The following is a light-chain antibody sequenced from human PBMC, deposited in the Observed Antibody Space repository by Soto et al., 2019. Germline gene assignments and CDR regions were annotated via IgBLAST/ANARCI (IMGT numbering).Light chain of an antibody. V-gene: IGLV2-14*01. Sequence: QSVLTQPASVSGSPGQSITISCTGTSSDVGGYNYVSWYQQHPGKAPKLMIYDASNRPSGVSNRFSGSKSGNTASLTISGLQAEDEADYYCSSYTSSKVFGTGT. CDR3: SSYTSSKV. CDR1: SSDVGGYNY. J-gene: IGLJ1*01. CDR2: DAS.